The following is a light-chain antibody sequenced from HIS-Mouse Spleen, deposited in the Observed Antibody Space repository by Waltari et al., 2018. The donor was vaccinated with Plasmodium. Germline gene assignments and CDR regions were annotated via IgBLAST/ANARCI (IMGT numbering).Light chain of an antibody. CDR3: QSYDSSLSGSWV. Sequence: QSVLTQPPSVSGAPGQRVTISCTGSSPNIGAGYDVHWYQQLPGTAPKLLIYGHRNRPSGAPARFSVAKACTSASLAITGLQAEDGADYYCQSYDSSLSGSWVFGGGTKLTVL. J-gene: IGLJ3*02. CDR1: SPNIGAGYD. V-gene: IGLV1-40*01. CDR2: GHR.